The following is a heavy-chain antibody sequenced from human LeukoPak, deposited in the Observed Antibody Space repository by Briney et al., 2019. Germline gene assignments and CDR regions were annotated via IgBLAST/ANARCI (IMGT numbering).Heavy chain of an antibody. CDR1: GFTFSSYA. CDR2: ISGSGGST. Sequence: GGSLRLSCAASGFTFSSYAMSWVRQAPGKGLEWVSAISGSGGSTYYADSVRGRFTISRDNSKNTLYLQMNSLRAEDTAVYYCAVRGTGTTFDYWGQGTLVTVSS. V-gene: IGHV3-23*01. D-gene: IGHD1-7*01. J-gene: IGHJ4*02. CDR3: AVRGTGTTFDY.